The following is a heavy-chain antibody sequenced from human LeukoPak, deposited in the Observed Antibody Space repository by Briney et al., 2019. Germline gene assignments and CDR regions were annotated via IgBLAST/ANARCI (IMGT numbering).Heavy chain of an antibody. D-gene: IGHD3-22*01. CDR2: SIAIFGRA. V-gene: IGHV1-69*13. CDR3: AREGLDSSGYCHFAY. J-gene: IGHJ4*02. Sequence: SVNVSCKASAGTFTIYAIIWVRRAPGQGLEWMGGSIAIFGRANDAQKFQGRVTITSDESTSTAYMALSSLRSEATAVSYCAREGLDSSGYCHFAYWGQGTLVTVSS. CDR1: AGTFTIYA.